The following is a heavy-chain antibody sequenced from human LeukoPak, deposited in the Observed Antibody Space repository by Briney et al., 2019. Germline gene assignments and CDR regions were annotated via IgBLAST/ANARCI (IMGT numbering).Heavy chain of an antibody. CDR2: FYYSGST. J-gene: IGHJ4*02. CDR3: ARLNCGGDCHWDY. Sequence: SETLSLTCTVSGGSISSSTYYWGWVRQPPGKGLEWIGSFYYSGSTYYNPSLKSRVTISGDTSKNQFSLKLSSVTAADTAIYYCARLNCGGDCHWDYWGQGTLVTVSS. V-gene: IGHV4-39*07. CDR1: GGSISSSTYY. D-gene: IGHD2-21*02.